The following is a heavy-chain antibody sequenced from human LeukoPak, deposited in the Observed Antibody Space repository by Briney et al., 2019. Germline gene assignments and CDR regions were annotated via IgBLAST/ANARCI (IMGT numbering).Heavy chain of an antibody. CDR1: GGTFSSYA. Sequence: ASVKVSCKASGGTFSSYAISWVRQAPGQGLEWMGRIIPILGIANYAQKFQGRVTITADKSTSTAYMELSSLRSEDTAVYYCARDIGCSSTSCYGYNWFDPWGQGTLVTVSS. CDR2: IIPILGIA. V-gene: IGHV1-69*04. J-gene: IGHJ5*02. CDR3: ARDIGCSSTSCYGYNWFDP. D-gene: IGHD2-2*01.